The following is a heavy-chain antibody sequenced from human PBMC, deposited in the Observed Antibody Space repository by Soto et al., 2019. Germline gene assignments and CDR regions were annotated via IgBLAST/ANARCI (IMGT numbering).Heavy chain of an antibody. CDR1: GFRFSSYS. V-gene: IGHV3-23*01. CDR3: ATMNGYFEY. J-gene: IGHJ4*02. Sequence: GGSLRLSCADSGFRFSSYSMSWVRQTPGKGLEWVAAITATGDRTYYADSVTGRFTISRDNSKKTHYLQMTSLRAEDTAMYYCATMNGYFEYWGQGAPVTVSS. CDR2: ITATGDRT. D-gene: IGHD3-22*01.